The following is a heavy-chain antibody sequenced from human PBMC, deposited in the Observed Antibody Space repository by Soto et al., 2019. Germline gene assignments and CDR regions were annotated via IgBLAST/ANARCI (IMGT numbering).Heavy chain of an antibody. CDR3: ARGLRGSSRGDWFDP. V-gene: IGHV4-38-2*01. Sequence: PSETLSLTCAVSGYSISSGYYWGWIRQPPGKGLEWIGSIYHSGSTYYNPSLKSRVTISVDTSKNQFSLKLSSVTAADTAVYYCARGLRGSSRGDWFDPWRQGTLVTVSS. CDR2: IYHSGST. CDR1: GYSISSGYY. J-gene: IGHJ5*02. D-gene: IGHD6-13*01.